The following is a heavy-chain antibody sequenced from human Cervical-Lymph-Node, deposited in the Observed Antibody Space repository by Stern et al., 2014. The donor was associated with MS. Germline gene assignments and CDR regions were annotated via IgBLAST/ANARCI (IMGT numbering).Heavy chain of an antibody. CDR3: AGGGGGRISMTTAVLYGLDV. CDR2: IIPVFGKA. CDR1: GGIFSSHA. Sequence: QVQLVQSGAEVKKPGSSVKVSCKASGGIFSSHATSWVRQAPGQGLEWMGGIIPVFGKADYDRKFQGRITITADESTSSVYMELSSLKSEDTAVYDCAGGGGGRISMTTAVLYGLDVWGQGTTVTVS. D-gene: IGHD3-22*01. J-gene: IGHJ6*02. V-gene: IGHV1-69*01.